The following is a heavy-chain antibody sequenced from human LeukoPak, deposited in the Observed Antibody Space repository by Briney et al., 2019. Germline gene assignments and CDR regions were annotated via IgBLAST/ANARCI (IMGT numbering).Heavy chain of an antibody. V-gene: IGHV5-51*01. CDR2: IYPGDSDT. CDR3: AIRYSGSYNDC. CDR1: GYSFHSYW. Sequence: GESLKISCKGSGYSFHSYWIGWVRQMPGRGLEWMGIIYPGDSDTRYSPSFQGQVTISADKSISTAYLQWSGLKASDTAMYYCAIRYSGSYNDCWGQGTQVTVSS. J-gene: IGHJ4*02. D-gene: IGHD1-26*01.